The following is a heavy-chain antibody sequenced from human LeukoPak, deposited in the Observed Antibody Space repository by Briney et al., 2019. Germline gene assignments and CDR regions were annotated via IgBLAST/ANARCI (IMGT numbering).Heavy chain of an antibody. CDR1: GFSFSDYS. D-gene: IGHD3-3*01. CDR3: ARYYDFWSGNNWFDP. CDR2: ISGSSTYI. Sequence: PGGSLRLSCVASGFSFSDYSMNWVRQTPGKGLEWVSSISGSSTYIYYADSVKGRFTISRDNAKNSLYLQMNSLRAEDTAVYYCARYYDFWSGNNWFDPWGQGTLVTVSS. J-gene: IGHJ5*02. V-gene: IGHV3-21*01.